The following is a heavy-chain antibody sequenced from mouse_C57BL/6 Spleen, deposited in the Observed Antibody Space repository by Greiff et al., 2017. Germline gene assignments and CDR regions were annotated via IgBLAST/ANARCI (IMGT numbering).Heavy chain of an antibody. CDR3: ARWGFTTVVKDAMDY. Sequence: QVQLKESGPELVKPGASVKISCKASGYSFSSSWMNWVKQRPGKGLEWIGRIYPGDGDTNYNGKFKGKATLTADKSSSTAYMQLSSLTSEDSAVYFCARWGFTTVVKDAMDYWGQGTSVTVSS. V-gene: IGHV1-82*01. J-gene: IGHJ4*01. D-gene: IGHD1-1*01. CDR1: GYSFSSSW. CDR2: IYPGDGDT.